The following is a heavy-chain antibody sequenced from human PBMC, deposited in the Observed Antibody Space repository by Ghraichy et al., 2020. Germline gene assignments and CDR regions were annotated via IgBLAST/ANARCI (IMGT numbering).Heavy chain of an antibody. J-gene: IGHJ6*02. D-gene: IGHD3-22*01. Sequence: GGSLRLSCAASGFTFSSYWMSWVRQAPGKGLEWVANIKQDGSEKYYVDSVKGRFTISRDNAKNSLYLQMNSLRAEDTAVYYCARVFNFYDSSGYYSRYYFCGMEVWGPGTTVTVTS. CDR3: ARVFNFYDSSGYYSRYYFCGMEV. CDR1: GFTFSSYW. V-gene: IGHV3-7*03. CDR2: IKQDGSEK.